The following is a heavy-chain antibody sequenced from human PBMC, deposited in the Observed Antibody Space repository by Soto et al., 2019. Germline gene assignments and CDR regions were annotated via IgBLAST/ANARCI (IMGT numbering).Heavy chain of an antibody. Sequence: QVQLQQWGAGLLKPSETLSLTCAVYGGSFSGYYWSWIRQPPGKGLEWIGEINHSGSTNYNPSLKSRVTISVDTSKNQFSLKLSSVTAADTAVYYCARVSVMITFGGVIAYDYWGQGTLVTVSS. D-gene: IGHD3-16*02. CDR3: ARVSVMITFGGVIAYDY. CDR2: INHSGST. V-gene: IGHV4-34*01. J-gene: IGHJ4*02. CDR1: GGSFSGYY.